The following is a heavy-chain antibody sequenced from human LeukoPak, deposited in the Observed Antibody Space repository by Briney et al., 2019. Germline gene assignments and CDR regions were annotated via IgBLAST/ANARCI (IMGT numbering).Heavy chain of an antibody. D-gene: IGHD2-15*01. J-gene: IGHJ3*02. V-gene: IGHV1-2*02. CDR3: ARPRRVVVSDAFDI. Sequence: ASVKVSCKASGYTFTGYYMHWVRQAPGQGLEWMGWINPNSGGTNYAQKFQGRVTMTRDTSISTAYMELSRLRSDDTAVYYCARPRRVVVSDAFDIWGQGTMVTVSS. CDR1: GYTFTGYY. CDR2: INPNSGGT.